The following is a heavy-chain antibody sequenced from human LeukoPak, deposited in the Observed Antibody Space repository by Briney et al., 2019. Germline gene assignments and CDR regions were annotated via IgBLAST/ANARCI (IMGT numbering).Heavy chain of an antibody. J-gene: IGHJ4*02. CDR3: AREGPHCSSTSCYLDS. V-gene: IGHV3-21*01. CDR1: GFIFSTYN. CDR2: FSPSSGYK. D-gene: IGHD2-2*01. Sequence: PGGSLRLSCSASGFIFSTYNMIWVRQAPRKRLEWVSAFSPSSGYKYYEDSVKGRFTISRDNAKNSLYLLMDNLRVEDTALYYCAREGPHCSSTSCYLDSWGQGVLVTVSS.